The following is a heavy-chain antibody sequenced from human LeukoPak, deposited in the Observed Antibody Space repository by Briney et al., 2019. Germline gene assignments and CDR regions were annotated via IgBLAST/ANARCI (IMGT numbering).Heavy chain of an antibody. CDR3: AKDSPGLGGYDSILRGAFDI. Sequence: GGSLRLSCAASGFTFSSYGMSWVRQAPGKGLEWVSAISGSGGSTYYADSVKGRFTISRDNSKNTLYLQMNSLRAEDTAVYYCAKDSPGLGGYDSILRGAFDIWGQGTMVTVSS. CDR1: GFTFSSYG. V-gene: IGHV3-23*01. D-gene: IGHD3-22*01. CDR2: ISGSGGST. J-gene: IGHJ3*02.